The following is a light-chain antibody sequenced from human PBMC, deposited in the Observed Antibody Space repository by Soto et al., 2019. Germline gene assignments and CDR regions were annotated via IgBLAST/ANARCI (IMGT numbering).Light chain of an antibody. V-gene: IGLV1-40*01. Sequence: QSALTQPPSVSGAPGQRVTISCTGSSSNIGAGHALHWYEHLPGAAPKLLMYGNSERPSGVPDRFSGSKSGTSASLAITGLQPEDEAAYYCQSYDDSLSGWVFGGGTQLTVL. J-gene: IGLJ3*02. CDR2: GNS. CDR1: SSNIGAGHA. CDR3: QSYDDSLSGWV.